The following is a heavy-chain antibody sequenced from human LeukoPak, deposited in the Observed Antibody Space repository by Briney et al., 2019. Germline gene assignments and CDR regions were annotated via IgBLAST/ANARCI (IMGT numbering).Heavy chain of an antibody. V-gene: IGHV4-59*12. CDR1: GGSISSYY. Sequence: SETLSLTCTVSGGSISSYYWSWIRQPPGKGLEWIGYIYYSGSTNYNPSLKSRVTISVDTSKNQFSLKLSSVTAADTAVYYCARDRLWTGYYIDKAAAFDIWGQGTMVTVSS. CDR3: ARDRLWTGYYIDKAAAFDI. J-gene: IGHJ3*02. CDR2: IYYSGST. D-gene: IGHD3/OR15-3a*01.